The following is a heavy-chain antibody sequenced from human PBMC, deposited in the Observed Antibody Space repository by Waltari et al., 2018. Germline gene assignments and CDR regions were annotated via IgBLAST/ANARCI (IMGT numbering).Heavy chain of an antibody. D-gene: IGHD7-27*01. V-gene: IGHV4-38-2*01. CDR3: ARQRLGINY. Sequence: QVQLQESGPGLVKPSETLSLTCAVSGYSISSGYYWGWIRQPPGKGLEWIGSIYHSGGTYYNPSLKSRVTIAVDTSKNQFSLRLSSVTAAGTAVYYCARQRLGINYWGQGTLVTVSS. CDR2: IYHSGGT. CDR1: GYSISSGYY. J-gene: IGHJ4*02.